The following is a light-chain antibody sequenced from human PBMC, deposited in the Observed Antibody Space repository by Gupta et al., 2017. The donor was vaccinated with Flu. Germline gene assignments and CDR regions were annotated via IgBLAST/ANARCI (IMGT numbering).Light chain of an antibody. J-gene: IGLJ3*02. CDR1: SSNIGANY. V-gene: IGLV1-47*01. CDR2: RNN. Sequence: QSVLTQPPSASGTPGQRVTISCSGSSSNIGANYVYWYQQFPGTAPKVLIYRNNQRPSGVPDRFFGSKSDTSASLAISGLRSEEEADYYCAGWDDSLSGWVFGGGTKLTVL. CDR3: AGWDDSLSGWV.